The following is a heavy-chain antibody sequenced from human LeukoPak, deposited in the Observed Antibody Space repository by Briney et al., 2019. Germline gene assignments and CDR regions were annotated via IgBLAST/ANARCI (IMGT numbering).Heavy chain of an antibody. CDR2: IYSGGST. CDR3: ARVPVAGTFPIGYMDV. D-gene: IGHD6-19*01. V-gene: IGHV3-53*01. CDR1: GFTVSSNY. Sequence: GGSLRLSCAASGFTVSSNYMSWVRQAPGKGLGWVSVIYSGGSTYYADSVKGRFTLSRDNSKNTLYLQMNSLRAEDTAVYYCARVPVAGTFPIGYMDVRGKGTTVTVSS. J-gene: IGHJ6*03.